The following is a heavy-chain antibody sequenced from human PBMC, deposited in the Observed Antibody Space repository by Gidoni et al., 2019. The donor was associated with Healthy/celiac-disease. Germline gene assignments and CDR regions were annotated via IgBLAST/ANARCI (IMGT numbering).Heavy chain of an antibody. Sequence: QVQLVESGGGVVQPGRSLRLSCAASGFTFSSYAMHWVRQAPGKGLEWVAVISYDGSNKYYADSVKGRFTISRDNSKNTLYLQMNSLRAEDTAVYYCARGRGIKGWFDPWGQGTLVTVSS. J-gene: IGHJ5*02. CDR1: GFTFSSYA. CDR2: ISYDGSNK. D-gene: IGHD3-10*01. V-gene: IGHV3-30-3*01. CDR3: ARGRGIKGWFDP.